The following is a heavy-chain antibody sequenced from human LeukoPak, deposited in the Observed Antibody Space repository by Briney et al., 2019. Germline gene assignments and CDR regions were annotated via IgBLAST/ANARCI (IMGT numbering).Heavy chain of an antibody. J-gene: IGHJ4*02. D-gene: IGHD3-16*02. Sequence: SETLSLTCTVSGGSISSSSYYWGWIRQPPGKGLEWIGGIYYSGSTYYNPSLKSRVTISVDTSKNQFSLKLSSVTAADTAGYYCARQKDDFVWGSYRSLPDYWGQGTLDTVSS. CDR2: IYYSGST. V-gene: IGHV4-39*01. CDR1: GGSISSSSYY. CDR3: ARQKDDFVWGSYRSLPDY.